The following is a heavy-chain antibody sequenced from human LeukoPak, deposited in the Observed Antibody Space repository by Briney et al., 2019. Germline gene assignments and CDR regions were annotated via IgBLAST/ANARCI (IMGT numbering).Heavy chain of an antibody. CDR3: AGRQYSSGWSYWYFDL. Sequence: SETLSLTCTVSGGSISSSSYYWGWIRQPPGKGLEWIGSIYYSGSTYYNPSLKSRVTISVDTSKNQFSLKLSSVTAADTAVYYCAGRQYSSGWSYWYFDLWGRGTLVTVSS. J-gene: IGHJ2*01. V-gene: IGHV4-39*07. CDR2: IYYSGST. D-gene: IGHD6-19*01. CDR1: GGSISSSSYY.